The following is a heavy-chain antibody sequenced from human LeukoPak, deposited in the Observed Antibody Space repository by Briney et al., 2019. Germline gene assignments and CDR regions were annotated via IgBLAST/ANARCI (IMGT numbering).Heavy chain of an antibody. V-gene: IGHV6-1*01. Sequence: SQTLSLTCAISGDSVSSHSAAWNWIRQSPSRGLESLVRTYYRSKWYSHYAVSVKSRITINPDTSNNQFSLQLNSVTPEDTAMYYCARDSDTSDAFDIWGQGTMVTVSS. CDR2: TYYRSKWYS. D-gene: IGHD1-26*01. CDR1: GDSVSSHSAA. J-gene: IGHJ3*02. CDR3: ARDSDTSDAFDI.